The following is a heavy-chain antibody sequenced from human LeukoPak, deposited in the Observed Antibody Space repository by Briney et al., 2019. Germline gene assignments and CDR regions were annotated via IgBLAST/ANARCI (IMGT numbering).Heavy chain of an antibody. CDR2: ISGSGGST. J-gene: IGHJ4*02. CDR1: RFTFSSYG. CDR3: VREAAATLFDY. V-gene: IGHV3-23*01. D-gene: IGHD1-26*01. Sequence: GGSLRLSCAASRFTFSSYGMNWVRQAPGKGLEWVSAISGSGGSTYYADSVKGRFTISRDNTQNSLSLQMNSLRAEDTAVYYCVREAAATLFDYWGQGTLVTVSS.